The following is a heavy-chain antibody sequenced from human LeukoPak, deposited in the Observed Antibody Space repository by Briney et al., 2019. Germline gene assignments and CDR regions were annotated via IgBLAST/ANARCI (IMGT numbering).Heavy chain of an antibody. J-gene: IGHJ4*02. D-gene: IGHD5-18*01. V-gene: IGHV3-30-3*01. Sequence: GGSLRLSCAASGFTFSSYAMHWVRQAPGKGLEWVAVISYDESNKYYADSVKGRFTISRDNSKNPLYLQMNSLRAGDTAVYYCAKVTGIQLWRLFDYWGQGTLVTVSS. CDR3: AKVTGIQLWRLFDY. CDR2: ISYDESNK. CDR1: GFTFSSYA.